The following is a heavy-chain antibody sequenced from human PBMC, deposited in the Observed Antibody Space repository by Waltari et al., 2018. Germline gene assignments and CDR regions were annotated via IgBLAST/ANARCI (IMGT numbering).Heavy chain of an antibody. CDR1: GDSVSSAFL. CDR3: ARDRGRGLYLDT. CDR2: VHGSGRT. J-gene: IGHJ5*02. D-gene: IGHD2-15*01. V-gene: IGHV4-4*02. Sequence: QLQLQELGPGLVKPSGTLSLNCAVSGDSVSSAFLWNWVRQSPQKGLEWIGQVHGSGRTNYNPSFASRVTVSLDTSKNLFSLKMTSATAADTAVYYCARDRGRGLYLDTWGPGTLVTVSP.